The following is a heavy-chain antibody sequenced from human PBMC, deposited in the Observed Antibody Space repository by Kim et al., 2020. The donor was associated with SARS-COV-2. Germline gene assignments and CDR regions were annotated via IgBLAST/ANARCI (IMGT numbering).Heavy chain of an antibody. CDR3: ARHRKAYCGGECYSGDF. Sequence: GESLKISCQISGYTFTTYWIGWARQVPGKGLEWMGMIDPGDSQTNYSPAFQGQVTIPADKSTNTAYLQWSGLKASDTAIYYCARHRKAYCGGECYSGDFWGQGTMVTVSS. J-gene: IGHJ3*01. CDR2: IDPGDSQT. CDR1: GYTFTTYW. V-gene: IGHV5-51*01. D-gene: IGHD2-21*01.